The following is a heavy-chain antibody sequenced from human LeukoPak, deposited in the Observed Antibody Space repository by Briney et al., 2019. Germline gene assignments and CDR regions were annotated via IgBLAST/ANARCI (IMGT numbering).Heavy chain of an antibody. CDR1: GYTFTSYY. D-gene: IGHD6-13*01. CDR2: INPSGGST. Sequence: GASVKVSCKASGYTFTSYYMHWVRQAPGQGLEWMGIINPSGGSTSYAQKFQGRVTMTRDTSTSTVYMELSSLRSDDTAVYYCARDISSSPLTPHLDYWGQGTLVTVSS. V-gene: IGHV1-46*01. J-gene: IGHJ4*02. CDR3: ARDISSSPLTPHLDY.